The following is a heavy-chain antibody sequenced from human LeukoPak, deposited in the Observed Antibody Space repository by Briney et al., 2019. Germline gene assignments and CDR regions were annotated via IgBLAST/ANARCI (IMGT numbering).Heavy chain of an antibody. CDR2: ISYDGSNQ. Sequence: AGGSLRLSCAASGFTFSNYGMHWVRQAPGKGLEWVAIISYDGSNQYYTDSVKRRFTISRDNSKNTLYLQMNSLRAEDTAVYYCAKDRSGLNWYFDLWGRGTLVTVSS. CDR1: GFTFSNYG. V-gene: IGHV3-30*18. CDR3: AKDRSGLNWYFDL. D-gene: IGHD6-19*01. J-gene: IGHJ2*01.